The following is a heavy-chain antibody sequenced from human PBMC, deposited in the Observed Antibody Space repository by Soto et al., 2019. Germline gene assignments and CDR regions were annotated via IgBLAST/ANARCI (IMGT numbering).Heavy chain of an antibody. CDR3: ARHRGGPLGLNWFDP. V-gene: IGHV4-39*01. Sequence: LQLQESGPGLVKPSETLSLTCTVSGGSISSSSYYWGWIRQPPGKGLEWIGSIYYSGSTYYNPSLKSRVTISVDTSKNQFSLKLSSVTAADTAVYYCARHRGGPLGLNWFDPWGQGTLVTVSS. CDR2: IYYSGST. D-gene: IGHD3-10*01. CDR1: GGSISSSSYY. J-gene: IGHJ5*02.